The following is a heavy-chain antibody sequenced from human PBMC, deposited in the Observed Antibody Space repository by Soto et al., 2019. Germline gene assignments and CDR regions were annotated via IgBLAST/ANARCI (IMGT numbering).Heavy chain of an antibody. CDR1: GYTFTSYG. D-gene: IGHD3-10*01. Sequence: ASVKVSCKASGYTFTSYGITWVRQAPGQGLEWMGWISVYNGNTNYAQKLQGRVTMTTDTSTSTAYMELRSLRSDDTAVYYCARGITMVRGILQYYYYFHGMDVWGQGTTVTVSS. J-gene: IGHJ6*02. CDR3: ARGITMVRGILQYYYYFHGMDV. CDR2: ISVYNGNT. V-gene: IGHV1-18*01.